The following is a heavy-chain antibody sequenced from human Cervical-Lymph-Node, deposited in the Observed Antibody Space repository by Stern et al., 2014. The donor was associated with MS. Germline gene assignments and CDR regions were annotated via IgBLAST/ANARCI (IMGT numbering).Heavy chain of an antibody. Sequence: QLVQSGSELKKPGASVKVSCKASGYTFTNYPINWVRQAPGQGLEWMGWINPNTGNPTYAQGFTGRFVFSLDTSVSTAYLQISSLKAEDTAVYYCARDFVDTAMVTRSDYFDCWGQGTLVTVSS. CDR1: GYTFTNYP. J-gene: IGHJ4*02. CDR2: INPNTGNP. D-gene: IGHD5-18*01. CDR3: ARDFVDTAMVTRSDYFDC. V-gene: IGHV7-4-1*02.